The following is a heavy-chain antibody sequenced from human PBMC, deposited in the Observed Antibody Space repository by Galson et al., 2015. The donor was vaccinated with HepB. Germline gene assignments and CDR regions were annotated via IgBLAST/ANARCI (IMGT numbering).Heavy chain of an antibody. CDR1: GYTFTGYY. CDR2: INPNSGGT. D-gene: IGHD1-1*01. V-gene: IGHV1-2*02. Sequence: SVKVSCKASGYTFTGYYMHWVRQAPGQGLEWMGWINPNSGGTNYAQKFQGRVTMTRDASISTAYMELSRLRSDDTAVYYCARGLERDRLNDAFDIWGQGTMVTVSS. J-gene: IGHJ3*02. CDR3: ARGLERDRLNDAFDI.